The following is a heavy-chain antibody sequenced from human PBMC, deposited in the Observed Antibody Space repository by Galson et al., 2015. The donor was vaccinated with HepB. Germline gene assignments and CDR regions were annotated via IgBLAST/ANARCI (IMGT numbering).Heavy chain of an antibody. J-gene: IGHJ4*02. D-gene: IGHD7-27*01. CDR1: GSSFIGYY. CDR2: LNPGGGGT. V-gene: IGHV1-2*06. CDR3: ARDVGTGDFDY. Sequence: SVTVSCKASGSSFIGYYMHWVRQAPGQGLEWMGRLNPGGGGTKFAQQFEGRVTVTMDTSNSTASMELRSLRSDDTAVYFCARDVGTGDFDYWGQGTLVTVSS.